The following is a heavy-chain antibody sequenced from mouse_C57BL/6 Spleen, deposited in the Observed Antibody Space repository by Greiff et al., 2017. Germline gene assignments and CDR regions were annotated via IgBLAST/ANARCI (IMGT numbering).Heavy chain of an antibody. CDR1: GYTFTSYW. V-gene: IGHV1-52*01. CDR3: ARGGTTVVEGFAY. D-gene: IGHD1-1*01. Sequence: QVHVKQPGAELVRPGSSVKLSCKASGYTFTSYWMHWVKQRPIQGLEWIGNIDPSDSETHYNQKFKDKATLTVDKSSSTAYMQLSSLTSEDSAVYYCARGGTTVVEGFAYWGQGTLVTVSA. J-gene: IGHJ3*01. CDR2: IDPSDSET.